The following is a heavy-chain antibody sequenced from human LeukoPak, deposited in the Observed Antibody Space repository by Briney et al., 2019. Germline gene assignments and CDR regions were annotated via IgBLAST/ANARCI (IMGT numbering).Heavy chain of an antibody. D-gene: IGHD3-9*01. J-gene: IGHJ4*02. CDR1: GGSFSGYY. Sequence: KPSETLSLTCAVYGGSFSGYYWSWIRQPPGKGLEWIGEINHSGSTNYNPSLKSRVTISVDTSKNQFSLKLSSVTAADTAVYYCAEGYYDILTGYYIGYDYWGQGTLVTVSS. V-gene: IGHV4-34*01. CDR3: AEGYYDILTGYYIGYDY. CDR2: INHSGST.